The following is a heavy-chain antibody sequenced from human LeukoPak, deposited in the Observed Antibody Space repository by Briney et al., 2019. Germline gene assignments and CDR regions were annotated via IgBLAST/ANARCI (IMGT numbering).Heavy chain of an antibody. CDR1: GFTFSSYG. CDR3: SVNMGSGYRFDY. Sequence: PGGSLRLSCAASGFTFSSYGMYWVRQAPGKGLEWVATISYDGSNTYYADSLKGRFTISRDISENTLYLQMNSLRAEDTAVYYCSVNMGSGYRFDYWGQGTLVTVSS. J-gene: IGHJ4*02. D-gene: IGHD3-22*01. V-gene: IGHV3-30*03. CDR2: ISYDGSNT.